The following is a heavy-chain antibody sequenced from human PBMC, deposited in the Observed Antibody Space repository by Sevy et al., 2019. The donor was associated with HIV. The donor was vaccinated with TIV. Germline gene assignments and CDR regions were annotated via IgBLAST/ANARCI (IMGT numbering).Heavy chain of an antibody. CDR3: ARQDIVVVPAATPPGGGTFDP. J-gene: IGHJ5*02. Sequence: SETLSLTCTVSGGSISSSSYYWGWIRQPPGKGLEWIGSIYYSGSTYYNPSLKSRVTISVDTSKNQFSLKLSSVTAAGTAVYYCARQDIVVVPAATPPGGGTFDPWGQGTLVTVSS. CDR1: GGSISSSSYY. CDR2: IYYSGST. V-gene: IGHV4-39*01. D-gene: IGHD2-2*01.